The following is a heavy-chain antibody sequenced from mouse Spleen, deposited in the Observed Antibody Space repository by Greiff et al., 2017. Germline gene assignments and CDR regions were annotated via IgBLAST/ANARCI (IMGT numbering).Heavy chain of an antibody. D-gene: IGHD2-14*01. Sequence: EVHLVESGGGLVKLGGSLKLSCAASGFTFSSYAMSWVRQTPEKRLEWVATISSGGSYTYYPDSVKGRFTISRDNAKNTLYLQMSSLRSEDTAMYYCARNRYDGYYFDYWGQGTTLTVSS. CDR3: ARNRYDGYYFDY. V-gene: IGHV5-9-3*01. CDR2: ISSGGSYT. J-gene: IGHJ2*01. CDR1: GFTFSSYA.